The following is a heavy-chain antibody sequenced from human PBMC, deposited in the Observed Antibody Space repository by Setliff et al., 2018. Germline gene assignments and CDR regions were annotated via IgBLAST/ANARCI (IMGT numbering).Heavy chain of an antibody. J-gene: IGHJ4*02. D-gene: IGHD6-19*01. CDR3: ATSDWYAAFDH. V-gene: IGHV3-7*01. CDR2: IKQDESEK. CDR1: TFTFSNHW. Sequence: PGGSLRLSCAASTFTFSNHWMGWVRQAPGKGLEWVANIKQDESEKHYVGSVKGRFTISRDNARNSVYLQMNSLRAEDAAVYYCATSDWYAAFDHWGQGTLVTVSS.